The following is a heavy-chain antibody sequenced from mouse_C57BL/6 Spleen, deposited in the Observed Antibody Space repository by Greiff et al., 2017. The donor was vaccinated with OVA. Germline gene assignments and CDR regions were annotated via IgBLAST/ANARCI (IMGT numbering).Heavy chain of an antibody. Sequence: VQLQQSGAELVKPGASVKISCKASGYAFSSYWMNWVKQRPGKGLEWIGQIYPGDGDTNYNGKFKGKATLTADKSSSTAYMQISILTSEDSTVYFCARRDYSNLDYWGQGTTLTVSS. J-gene: IGHJ2*01. V-gene: IGHV1-80*01. D-gene: IGHD2-5*01. CDR3: ARRDYSNLDY. CDR1: GYAFSSYW. CDR2: IYPGDGDT.